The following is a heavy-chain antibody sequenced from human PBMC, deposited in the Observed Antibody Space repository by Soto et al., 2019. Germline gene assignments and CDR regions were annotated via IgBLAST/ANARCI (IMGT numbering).Heavy chain of an antibody. J-gene: IGHJ4*02. Sequence: QVQLQESGPGLVKPSGTLSLTCAVSGGSISSNNRWTWVRQPPGKGLEWIGEIYHSGDTNYNPSLKSRGTLSVDKSKNHFSLSLSSVSAADTAVYYCARARYDTSGYTHFDYWGQGTLVTVSS. CDR2: IYHSGDT. V-gene: IGHV4-4*02. D-gene: IGHD3-22*01. CDR1: GGSISSNNR. CDR3: ARARYDTSGYTHFDY.